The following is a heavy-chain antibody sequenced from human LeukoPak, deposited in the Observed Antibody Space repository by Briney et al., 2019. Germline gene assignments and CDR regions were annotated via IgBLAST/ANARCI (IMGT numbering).Heavy chain of an antibody. CDR3: TRYDSSRFDP. D-gene: IGHD3-3*01. CDR1: GFTSSGYV. V-gene: IGHV3-30*03. CDR2: IAYDGSRK. Sequence: GGSLRLSGAGSGFTSSGYVMHWVRQAPGKGLEWVTGIAYDGSRKHYADSVKGLFTISRDNSRNTMDLQMNSLRVEDTAVYHCTRYDSSRFDPWGQGTLVIVSS. J-gene: IGHJ5*02.